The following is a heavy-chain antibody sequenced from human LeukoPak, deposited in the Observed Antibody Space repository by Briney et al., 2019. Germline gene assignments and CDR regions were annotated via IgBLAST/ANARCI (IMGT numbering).Heavy chain of an antibody. Sequence: GGSLRLSCAASGFTFSSYAMSWVRQAPGKGLEWDSYISSITPTIYYADSVKGRFTISRDTAKNSLYLQMNSLRAEDTAMYYCARPMYSSSWYGAFDIWGQGTMVTISS. CDR2: ISSITPTI. V-gene: IGHV3-48*04. D-gene: IGHD6-13*01. CDR1: GFTFSSYA. CDR3: ARPMYSSSWYGAFDI. J-gene: IGHJ3*02.